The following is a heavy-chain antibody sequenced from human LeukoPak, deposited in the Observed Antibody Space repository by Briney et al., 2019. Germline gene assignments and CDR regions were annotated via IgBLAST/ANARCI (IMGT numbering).Heavy chain of an antibody. CDR1: GGSFSGYY. CDR2: IHHSGST. V-gene: IGHV4-34*01. J-gene: IGHJ4*02. CDR3: ARIWPDN. D-gene: IGHD3-10*01. Sequence: PSETLSLTCAVYGGSFSGYYWSWIRQPPGKGLEWIGEIHHSGSTNYNPSLESRVTISVDTSKNQFSLKLSSVTAADTAVYYCARIWPDNWGQGTLVIVSS.